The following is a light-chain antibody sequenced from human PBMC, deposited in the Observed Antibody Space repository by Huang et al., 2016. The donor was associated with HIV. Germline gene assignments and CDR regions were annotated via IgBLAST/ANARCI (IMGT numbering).Light chain of an antibody. V-gene: IGKV3-15*01. CDR1: ESVGRT. Sequence: ETVMTQSPATLSVSPVESVTLSCRASESVGRTLAWYQQKPGQAPRLLIDGASTRATGVPPRFSGRGSGTEFTLSISSLQSEDFAVYYCQQYNNWPPVTFGQGTRLEIK. J-gene: IGKJ5*01. CDR3: QQYNNWPPVT. CDR2: GAS.